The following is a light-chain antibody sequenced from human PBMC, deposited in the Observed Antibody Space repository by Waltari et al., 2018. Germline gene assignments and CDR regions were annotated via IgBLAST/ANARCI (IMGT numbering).Light chain of an antibody. Sequence: EIVMTQSPATLSLSPGARATLSCWASQNFGSNLAWYQQKPGQAPRLLSYGASSRATGIPARVVGGGSRTAVTLTIGSLQPADFAVYYCQQYKTWARVFGGGTKVAIK. V-gene: IGKV3-15*01. J-gene: IGKJ4*01. CDR3: QQYKTWARV. CDR1: QNFGSN. CDR2: GAS.